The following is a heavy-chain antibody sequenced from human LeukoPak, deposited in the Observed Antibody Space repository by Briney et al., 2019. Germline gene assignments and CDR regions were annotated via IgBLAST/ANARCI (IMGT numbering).Heavy chain of an antibody. V-gene: IGHV4-59*08. CDR1: GGSISSYY. CDR3: ARLPDWYFDY. CDR2: IYYSGST. Sequence: SETLSLTCTVSGGSISSYYWSWIRQPPGKGLEWIGYIYYSGSTNYNPSLKSRVTISVDTSKNQFSLKLSSVTAADTAVYYCARLPDWYFDYWGQEPWSPSPQ. J-gene: IGHJ4*01. D-gene: IGHD2-21*01.